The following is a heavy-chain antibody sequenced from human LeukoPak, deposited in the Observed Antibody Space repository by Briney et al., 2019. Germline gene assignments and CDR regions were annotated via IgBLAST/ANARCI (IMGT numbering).Heavy chain of an antibody. V-gene: IGHV3-33*01. D-gene: IGHD1-20*01. CDR1: GFTFSSYG. Sequence: QPGRSLRLSCAASGFTFSSYGMHWVRQAPGKGLEWVAVIWYDGSNKYYADSVKGRFTISRDNSKNTLYLQMNSLRAEDTAVYYCARGFNWNDPLDHWGQGTLVTVSS. CDR2: IWYDGSNK. CDR3: ARGFNWNDPLDH. J-gene: IGHJ4*02.